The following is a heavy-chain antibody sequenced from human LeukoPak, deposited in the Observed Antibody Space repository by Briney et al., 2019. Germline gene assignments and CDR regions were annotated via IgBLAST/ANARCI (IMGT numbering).Heavy chain of an antibody. CDR1: GYNFNNYG. D-gene: IGHD6-13*01. J-gene: IGHJ4*02. V-gene: IGHV1-18*01. CDR3: ARDILGYTTSWYRFDY. Sequence: ASVKVSCEASGYNFNNYGISWVRQAPGQGLEWMGWISGYNGNTKSAQKLQDRVTMTTDTSTNTAYMELRSLRSDDTAVYYCARDILGYTTSWYRFDYWGQGSQVTVSS. CDR2: ISGYNGNT.